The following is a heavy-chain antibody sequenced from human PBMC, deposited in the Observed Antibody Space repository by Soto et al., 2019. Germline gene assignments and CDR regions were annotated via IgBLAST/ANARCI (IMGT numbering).Heavy chain of an antibody. J-gene: IGHJ6*03. CDR1: GGSISSYY. CDR3: ARHRNLHNYYYYYYMDV. V-gene: IGHV4-59*08. Sequence: PSETLSLTCTVSGGSISSYYWSWIRQPPGKGLEWIGYIYYSGSTNYNPSLKSRVTISVDTSKNQFSLKLSSVTAADTAVYYCARHRNLHNYYYYYYMDVWGKGTTVTAP. CDR2: IYYSGST.